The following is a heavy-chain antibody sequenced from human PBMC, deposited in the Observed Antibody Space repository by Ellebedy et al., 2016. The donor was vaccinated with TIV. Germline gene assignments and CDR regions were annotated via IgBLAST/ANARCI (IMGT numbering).Heavy chain of an antibody. CDR2: INHSGST. CDR1: GGSFSGYY. Sequence: MPSETLSLTCAVYGGSFSGYYWSWIRQPPGKGLEWIGEINHSGSTNYNPSLKSRATISLDTSKSQFSLRLSSVTAADTAIYYCARKALSYDHYFDYWGQGLLVTVSS. V-gene: IGHV4-34*01. J-gene: IGHJ4*02. D-gene: IGHD3-22*01. CDR3: ARKALSYDHYFDY.